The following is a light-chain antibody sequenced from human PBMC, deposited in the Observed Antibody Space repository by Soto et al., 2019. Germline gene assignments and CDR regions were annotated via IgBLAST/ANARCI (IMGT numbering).Light chain of an antibody. CDR2: GPS. J-gene: IGKJ1*01. CDR1: QSVSNN. CDR3: QQYNNWPRT. V-gene: IGKV3-15*01. Sequence: EIVMTQSPATLSVSPGERVTLSCRASQSVSNNLAWYQQKPGQAPRLLIYGPSTRATGIPARFSGSGSGTEFTLTISSLQSEDFAVYYCQQYNNWPRTFGQGTKVDIK.